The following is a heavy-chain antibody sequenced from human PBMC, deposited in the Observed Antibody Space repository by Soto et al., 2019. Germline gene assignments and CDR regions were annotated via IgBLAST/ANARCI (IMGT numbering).Heavy chain of an antibody. J-gene: IGHJ5*02. Sequence: ASVKVSCKASGGTFSSYTISWVRQAPGQGLEWMGRIIPILGIANYAQKFQGRVTITADKSTSTAYMELSSLRSEDTAVYYCARDRGRYCSGGSCRNWFDPWGQGTLVTVPQ. D-gene: IGHD2-15*01. CDR1: GGTFSSYT. V-gene: IGHV1-69*04. CDR3: ARDRGRYCSGGSCRNWFDP. CDR2: IIPILGIA.